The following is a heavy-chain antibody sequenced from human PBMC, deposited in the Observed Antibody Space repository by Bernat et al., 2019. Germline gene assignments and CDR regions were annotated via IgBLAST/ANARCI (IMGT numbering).Heavy chain of an antibody. D-gene: IGHD3-22*01. J-gene: IGHJ2*01. CDR1: GVSISSDY. Sequence: QVQLQESGPGLVKPSETLSLTCTVSGVSISSDYWNWIRQPPGKGLEWIGYIYYSGSTYYNPSLQSRVTISVDTSKNQFSLCLSSVTAADTAVYYCARRAYDSSGYHYVWYFDLWGRGTLVTVSS. V-gene: IGHV4-59*08. CDR2: IYYSGST. CDR3: ARRAYDSSGYHYVWYFDL.